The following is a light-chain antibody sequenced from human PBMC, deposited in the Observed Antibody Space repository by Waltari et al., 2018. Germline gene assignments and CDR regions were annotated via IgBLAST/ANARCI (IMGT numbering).Light chain of an antibody. V-gene: IGKV3-20*01. Sequence: EIVLTQSPGTLSLSPGERATLSCRASQSLSSSYLAWYQQKPGQAPRLLIYGASSRATGIPDRFSGSASGTEFTLTISRLEPEDFAVYYCQQYGRSPFTFGGGTKVEIK. J-gene: IGKJ4*01. CDR3: QQYGRSPFT. CDR2: GAS. CDR1: QSLSSSY.